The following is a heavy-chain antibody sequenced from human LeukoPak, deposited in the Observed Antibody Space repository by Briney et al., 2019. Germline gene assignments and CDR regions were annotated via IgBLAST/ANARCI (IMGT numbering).Heavy chain of an antibody. CDR2: INPNSGGT. Sequence: ASVKVSCKASGYTFTGYYMHWVRQAPGQGLEWMGWINPNSGGTNYAQKFQGRVTMTRDTSISTVYMELSRLRSDDTAMYYCARDRYTYGEIDYWGQGTLVTVSS. D-gene: IGHD5-18*01. CDR3: ARDRYTYGEIDY. J-gene: IGHJ4*02. V-gene: IGHV1-2*02. CDR1: GYTFTGYY.